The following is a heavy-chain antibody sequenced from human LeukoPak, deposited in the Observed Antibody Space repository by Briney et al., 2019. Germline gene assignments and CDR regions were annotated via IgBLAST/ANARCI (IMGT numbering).Heavy chain of an antibody. Sequence: PSETLALTCAVYGGSFSGYYWSWIRQPPGKGLEWIGEINHSGSTNYNPSLKSRVTISVDTSKNQFSLKLSSVTAADTAVYYCARAGDPDYFDYWGQGTLVIVSS. J-gene: IGHJ4*02. CDR1: GGSFSGYY. D-gene: IGHD3-10*01. CDR3: ARAGDPDYFDY. CDR2: INHSGST. V-gene: IGHV4-34*01.